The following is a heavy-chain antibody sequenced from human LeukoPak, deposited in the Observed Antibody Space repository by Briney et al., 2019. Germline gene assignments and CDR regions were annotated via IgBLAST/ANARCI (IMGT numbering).Heavy chain of an antibody. CDR1: GGTFSSYA. V-gene: IGHV1-69*04. CDR3: ASYVDTAMVTKPTAFVY. J-gene: IGHJ4*02. CDR2: IIPISGIA. Sequence: GSSVKVSCKASGGTFSSYAISWVRQAPGQGLEWMGRIIPISGIANYAQKFQGRVTITADKSTSTAYMELSSLRSEDTAVYYCASYVDTAMVTKPTAFVYWGQGTLVTVSS. D-gene: IGHD5-18*01.